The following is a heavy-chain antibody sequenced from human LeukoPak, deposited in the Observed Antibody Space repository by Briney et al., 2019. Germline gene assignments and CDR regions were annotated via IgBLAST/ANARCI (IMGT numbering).Heavy chain of an antibody. CDR2: ISWNSGSI. Sequence: PGGSLRLSCAASGFTFDDYAMHWVRQAPGKGLEWVSGISWNSGSIGYADSVKGRFTISRDNAKNSLYLQMNSLRAEDTAVYYCARVMGYDRYSVCDYWGQGTLVTVSS. CDR3: ARVMGYDRYSVCDY. CDR1: GFTFDDYA. V-gene: IGHV3-9*01. J-gene: IGHJ4*02. D-gene: IGHD2-21*01.